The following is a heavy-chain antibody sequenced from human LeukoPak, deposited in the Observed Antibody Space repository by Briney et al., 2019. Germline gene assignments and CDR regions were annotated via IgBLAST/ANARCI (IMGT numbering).Heavy chain of an antibody. CDR2: IYHSGST. D-gene: IGHD4-23*01. J-gene: IGHJ3*02. V-gene: IGHV4-4*02. Sequence: PSGTLSLTCAVSGGSISSSNWWSWVRQPPGEGLEWIGEIYHSGSTNYNPSLKSRATISVDKSKNQFSLKLSSVTAADTAEYYCARGGGTVEKSNAFDIWGQGTMVIVSS. CDR1: GGSISSSNW. CDR3: ARGGGTVEKSNAFDI.